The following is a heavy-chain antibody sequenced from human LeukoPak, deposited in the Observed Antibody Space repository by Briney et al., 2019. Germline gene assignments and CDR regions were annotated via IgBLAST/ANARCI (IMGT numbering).Heavy chain of an antibody. CDR3: ARWKMELQRNAYDF. Sequence: GGSLRLSCAASGFTFRSYWMSWIRQAPGKEPEWVADINQAGSEKYHLQSVRGRFTVSRDNAQNAVFLQMTNLRADDTAVYYCARWKMELQRNAYDFWGQGTVVTVSS. J-gene: IGHJ3*01. D-gene: IGHD1-26*01. CDR1: GFTFRSYW. V-gene: IGHV3-7*01. CDR2: INQAGSEK.